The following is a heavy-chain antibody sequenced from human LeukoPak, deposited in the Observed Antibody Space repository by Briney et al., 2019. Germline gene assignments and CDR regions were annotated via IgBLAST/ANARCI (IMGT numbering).Heavy chain of an antibody. CDR3: ARDQRYCTNGVCYDAFDI. Sequence: GGSLRLSCAASGFTFSSYSMNWVRQAPGKGLEWVSSISSSSSYIYYADSVKGRFTISRDNAKNSLYLQMNSLRAEDTAVYYCARDQRYCTNGVCYDAFDIWGQGTMATVSS. J-gene: IGHJ3*02. D-gene: IGHD2-8*01. V-gene: IGHV3-21*01. CDR1: GFTFSSYS. CDR2: ISSSSSYI.